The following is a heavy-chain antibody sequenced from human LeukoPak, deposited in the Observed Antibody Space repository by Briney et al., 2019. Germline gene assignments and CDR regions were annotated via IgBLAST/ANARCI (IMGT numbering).Heavy chain of an antibody. J-gene: IGHJ6*02. D-gene: IGHD5-24*01. CDR3: ARGPMRGLQDLNYYYYYGMDV. CDR2: ISSSGSTI. CDR1: GFTFSSYE. V-gene: IGHV3-48*03. Sequence: PGGSLRLSCAASGFTFSSYEMNWVRQAPGKGLEWVSYISSSGSTIYYADSVKGRFTISRDNAKNSLYLQMNSLRAEDTAVYYCARGPMRGLQDLNYYYYYGMDVWGQGTTVTVSS.